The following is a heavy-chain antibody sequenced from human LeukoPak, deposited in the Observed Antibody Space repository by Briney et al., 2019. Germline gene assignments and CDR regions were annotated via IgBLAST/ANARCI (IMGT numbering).Heavy chain of an antibody. CDR3: ARGAVVPAAPPIMDV. J-gene: IGHJ6*02. CDR2: IKQDGSEK. CDR1: GFTFSSYW. V-gene: IGHV3-7*01. D-gene: IGHD2-2*01. Sequence: GGSLRLSCAASGFTFSSYWTSWVRQAPGKRLEWVASIKQDGSEKYYVDSVKGRFTISRDNAKNSLYLQMNSLRAEDTAVYYCARGAVVPAAPPIMDVWGQGTTVTVSS.